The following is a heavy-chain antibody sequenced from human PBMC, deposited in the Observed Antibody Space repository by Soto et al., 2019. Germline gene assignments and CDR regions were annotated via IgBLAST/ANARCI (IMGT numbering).Heavy chain of an antibody. J-gene: IGHJ4*02. CDR2: INQDGSEK. D-gene: IGHD3-16*01. CDR3: SGGGGDAF. V-gene: IGHV3-7*04. Sequence: EVHLVESGGGLVQTGGSLRLSCAIFESTVSRDWMNWVRQAPGKGLEWVAHINQDGSEKYYVDSVKGRFTISRVNAKKSLYLQMNSLRPADTAMYYCSGGGGDAFWGQGTLVTVSS. CDR1: ESTVSRDW.